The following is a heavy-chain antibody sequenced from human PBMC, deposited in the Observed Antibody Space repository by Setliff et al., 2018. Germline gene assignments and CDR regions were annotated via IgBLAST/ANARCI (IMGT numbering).Heavy chain of an antibody. J-gene: IGHJ4*02. Sequence: PSEILSLTCTVSGGSVRSHYWSWIRHSPGKGLEWIGFIFYSGDTKSNPSLKSRVTMSVDTSKNQFSLQLSSVTAADTAVYYCARDRTYYGSGTYTRWFDYWGQGTLVTVSS. CDR1: GGSVRSHY. V-gene: IGHV4-59*02. D-gene: IGHD3-10*01. CDR3: ARDRTYYGSGTYTRWFDY. CDR2: IFYSGDT.